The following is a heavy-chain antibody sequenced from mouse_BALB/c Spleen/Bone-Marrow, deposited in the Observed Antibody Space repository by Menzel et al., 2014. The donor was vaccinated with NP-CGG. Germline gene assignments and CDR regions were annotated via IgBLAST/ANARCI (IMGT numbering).Heavy chain of an antibody. CDR1: GYTFTSYN. Sequence: QVQLQQSGAELVKPGASMKMSCKASGYTFTSYNLHWIKQTPGQGLEWIGAIYPGNGDTSYNQRLKGKATLTTDKSSNTAYMQLSSLTSEDSAVYYCAREGRSHFDHWGQGSTLTVSS. CDR2: IYPGNGDT. J-gene: IGHJ2*01. CDR3: AREGRSHFDH. V-gene: IGHV1-12*01.